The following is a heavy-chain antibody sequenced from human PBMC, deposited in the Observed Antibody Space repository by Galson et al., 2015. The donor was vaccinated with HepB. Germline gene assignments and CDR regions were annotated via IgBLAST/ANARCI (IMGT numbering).Heavy chain of an antibody. Sequence: SLRLSCAASGFTFSNYGMHWVRQAPGKGLEWVAVISYDGSNKYYADSVKGRFTISRDNSKNTLYLQMNSLRAEDTALYYCAKDPYLYSALAGTMAGSDYWGQGTRVTVSS. CDR1: GFTFSNYG. V-gene: IGHV3-30*18. CDR2: ISYDGSNK. D-gene: IGHD6-19*01. CDR3: AKDPYLYSALAGTMAGSDY. J-gene: IGHJ4*02.